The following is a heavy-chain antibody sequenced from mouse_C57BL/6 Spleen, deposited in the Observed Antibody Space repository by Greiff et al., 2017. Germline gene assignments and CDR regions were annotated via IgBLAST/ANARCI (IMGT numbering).Heavy chain of an antibody. J-gene: IGHJ2*01. V-gene: IGHV1-19*01. CDR3: ARKSSGYLFDY. CDR1: GYTFTDYD. CDR2: INPYNGGT. Sequence: VQLQQSGPVLVKPGASVKMSCKASGYTFTDYDMNWVKQSHGKRLEWIGVINPYNGGTSYNQKFKGKATLTVDKSSSTAYMQLSSLTSEDSAVYYCARKSSGYLFDYWGQGTTLTVSS. D-gene: IGHD3-1*01.